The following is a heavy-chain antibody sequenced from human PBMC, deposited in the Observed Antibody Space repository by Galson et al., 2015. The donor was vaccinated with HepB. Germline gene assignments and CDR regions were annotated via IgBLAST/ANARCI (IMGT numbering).Heavy chain of an antibody. CDR2: INPNSGGT. CDR1: GYTFTGYY. Sequence: SCKASGYTFTGYYMHWVRQAPGQGLEWMGWINPNSGGTNYAQKFQGRVTMTRDTSISTVYMELRRLRSDETAVYYCARDLLDVPDFWSGYRHYGMDVWGQGTTVTVSS. CDR3: ARDLLDVPDFWSGYRHYGMDV. V-gene: IGHV1-2*02. J-gene: IGHJ6*02. D-gene: IGHD3-3*01.